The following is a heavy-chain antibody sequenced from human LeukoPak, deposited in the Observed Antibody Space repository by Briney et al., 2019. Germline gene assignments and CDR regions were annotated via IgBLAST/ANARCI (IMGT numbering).Heavy chain of an antibody. CDR2: IIPIFGTA. Sequence: SVKVPCKASGGTFSSYAISWVRQAPGQGLEWMGGIIPIFGTANYAQKFQGRVTIIADKSTSTAYMELSSLRSEDTAVYYCANAAEPGYFDYWGQGTLVTVSS. D-gene: IGHD6-25*01. J-gene: IGHJ4*02. V-gene: IGHV1-69*06. CDR3: ANAAEPGYFDY. CDR1: GGTFSSYA.